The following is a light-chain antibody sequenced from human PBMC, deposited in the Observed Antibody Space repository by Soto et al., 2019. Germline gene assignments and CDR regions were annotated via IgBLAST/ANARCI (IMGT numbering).Light chain of an antibody. Sequence: DIQMTQSHSTLSASVGDRVTITCRASQSINSWLAWYQQKPGKAPKLLIYDASSLESGGPSRFSGSGSGTEVTLTISSLQPDGFATYYCQQYNSYPAWTFGQGTQVEIK. CDR2: DAS. J-gene: IGKJ1*01. V-gene: IGKV1-5*01. CDR3: QQYNSYPAWT. CDR1: QSINSW.